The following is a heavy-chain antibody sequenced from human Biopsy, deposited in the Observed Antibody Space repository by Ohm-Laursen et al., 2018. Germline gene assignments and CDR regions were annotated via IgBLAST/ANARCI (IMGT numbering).Heavy chain of an antibody. D-gene: IGHD3-22*01. CDR1: GASMTGYF. CDR2: IYTVGDT. CDR3: ARDRGYYSDRTVPGYFDL. Sequence: GTLSLTCTVSGASMTGYFWTWVRQPAGKGLEWIGHIYTVGDTTYNPSLESRVTMSLDTSKNQFSLKMTSLTAADTAVYFCARDRGYYSDRTVPGYFDLWGRGTLVTVSS. V-gene: IGHV4-4*07. J-gene: IGHJ2*01.